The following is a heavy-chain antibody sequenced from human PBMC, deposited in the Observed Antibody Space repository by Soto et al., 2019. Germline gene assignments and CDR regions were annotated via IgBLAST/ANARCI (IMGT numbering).Heavy chain of an antibody. CDR2: ISDSGNST. Sequence: GGSLRLSCAASGFTFSSYAMSWVRQAPGKGLEWVSTISDSGNSTYSADSVKGRFTISRDNSKNTLYLQMNGLRAEDTAVYYCARDRYGDPLWGQDDFDYWGQGTLVTVSS. J-gene: IGHJ4*02. V-gene: IGHV3-23*01. CDR3: ARDRYGDPLWGQDDFDY. D-gene: IGHD4-17*01. CDR1: GFTFSSYA.